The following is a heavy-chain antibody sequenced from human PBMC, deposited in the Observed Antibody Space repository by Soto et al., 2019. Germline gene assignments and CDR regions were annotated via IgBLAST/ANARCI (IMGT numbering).Heavy chain of an antibody. J-gene: IGHJ1*01. Sequence: VQLVESGGGLVQPGGSLRLSCAASGFTFSSYWMHWVRQAPGKGLVWVSSISTDASSTSYADPVKGRSTISRDNAKNTLYLQMNSVRAEDTAVYYCARLPNKSPQNWGQGTLVIVSP. CDR1: GFTFSSYW. V-gene: IGHV3-74*01. CDR3: ARLPNKSPQN. CDR2: ISTDASST.